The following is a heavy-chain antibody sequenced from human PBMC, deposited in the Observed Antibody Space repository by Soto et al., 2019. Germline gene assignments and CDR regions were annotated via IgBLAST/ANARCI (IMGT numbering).Heavy chain of an antibody. CDR3: AGRASLYDFWSGYPYYYYMDV. CDR1: GGSISSYY. D-gene: IGHD3-3*01. J-gene: IGHJ6*03. V-gene: IGHV4-59*08. CDR2: IYYSGGT. Sequence: QVQLQESGPGLVKPSETLSLTCTVSGGSISSYYWSWIRQPPGKGLEWIGYIYYSGGTNYNPSLKSRVTISVDTSKNQFSLKLSSVTAADTAVYYCAGRASLYDFWSGYPYYYYMDVWGKGTTVTVSS.